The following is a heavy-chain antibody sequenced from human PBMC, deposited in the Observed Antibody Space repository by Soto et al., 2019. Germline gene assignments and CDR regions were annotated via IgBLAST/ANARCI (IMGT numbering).Heavy chain of an antibody. Sequence: EVQLVESGGGLVQPGGSLRLSCAASGFTFSSYWMSWVRQAPGKGLEWVANIKQDGSEKYYVDSVKGRFTISRDNAKNSLYLQMNSLRAEDTAVYYCARVGDDHVWGSYRIGYYFDYWGQGTLVTVSS. CDR3: ARVGDDHVWGSYRIGYYFDY. D-gene: IGHD3-16*02. CDR2: IKQDGSEK. V-gene: IGHV3-7*03. J-gene: IGHJ4*02. CDR1: GFTFSSYW.